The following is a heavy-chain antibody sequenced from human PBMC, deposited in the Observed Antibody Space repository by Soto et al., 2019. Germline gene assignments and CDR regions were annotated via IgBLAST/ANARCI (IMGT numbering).Heavy chain of an antibody. CDR1: GYTFTSYG. J-gene: IGHJ3*02. D-gene: IGHD6-13*01. V-gene: IGHV1-46*01. CDR2: INPSGGST. CDR3: ARQVRQQLVGSDAFDI. Sequence: ASVKVSCKASGYTFTSYGFSWARQAPGQGLEWMGIINPSGGSTSYAQKFQGRVTMTIDTSTSTVYMELSSLRSEDTAVYYCARQVRQQLVGSDAFDIWGQGTMVTVS.